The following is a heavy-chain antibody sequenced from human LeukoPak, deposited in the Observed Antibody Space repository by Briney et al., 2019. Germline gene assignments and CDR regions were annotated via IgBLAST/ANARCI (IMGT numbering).Heavy chain of an antibody. V-gene: IGHV1-2*02. CDR2: INPNSGGT. CDR3: ARGGRVYGGNPKYYFDY. D-gene: IGHD4-23*01. Sequence: ASVKVSCKASGYTLTGYYMHWVRQAPGQGLEWMGWINPNSGGTNYAQKFQGRVTMTRDTSISTAYMELSRLRSDDTAVYYCARGGRVYGGNPKYYFDYWGQGTLVTVSS. J-gene: IGHJ4*02. CDR1: GYTLTGYY.